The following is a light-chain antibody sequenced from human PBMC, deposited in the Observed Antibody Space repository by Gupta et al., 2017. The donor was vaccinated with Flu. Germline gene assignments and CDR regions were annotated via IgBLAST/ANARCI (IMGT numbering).Light chain of an antibody. Sequence: PSTLSASVGDRVTITCRASQSISTWLAWYQQKPGKVPKLLIYRASRLDVGVPLRFSDSGSGTEFTLTISSLQSDDFATYYCQQDKIYPLTFGGGTRVE. V-gene: IGKV1-5*03. CDR1: QSISTW. CDR2: RAS. J-gene: IGKJ4*01. CDR3: QQDKIYPLT.